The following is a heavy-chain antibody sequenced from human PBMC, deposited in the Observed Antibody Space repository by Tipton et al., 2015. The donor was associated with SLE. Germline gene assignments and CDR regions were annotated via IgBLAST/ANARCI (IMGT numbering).Heavy chain of an antibody. D-gene: IGHD6-19*01. Sequence: GSLRLSCEASGFIFHNYAMTWVRQAPGKGLEWVSNLSGDGGTSYYADSVRGRFTISRDNSKNTLYLQMNSLRTEDTAVYYCAKAYTSGWYDCDYWGQGTLVTVSS. V-gene: IGHV3-23*01. J-gene: IGHJ4*02. CDR2: LSGDGGTS. CDR1: GFIFHNYA. CDR3: AKAYTSGWYDCDY.